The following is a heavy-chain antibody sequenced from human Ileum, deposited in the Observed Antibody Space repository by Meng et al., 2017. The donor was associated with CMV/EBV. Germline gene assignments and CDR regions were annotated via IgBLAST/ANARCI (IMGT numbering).Heavy chain of an antibody. V-gene: IGHV3-49*04. CDR2: IRKKVYGGTT. Sequence: GESLKISCTTSGFTFGDYAMSWVRQAPGKGLEWVSFIRKKVYGGTTEYAASVKGRFTMSRDESKSSVYLQMNSLKTEDTAVYYCTRWLGEVLINYYYHYGMDVWGQGTTVTVSS. CDR1: GFTFGDYA. D-gene: IGHD3-10*01. CDR3: TRWLGEVLINYYYHYGMDV. J-gene: IGHJ6*02.